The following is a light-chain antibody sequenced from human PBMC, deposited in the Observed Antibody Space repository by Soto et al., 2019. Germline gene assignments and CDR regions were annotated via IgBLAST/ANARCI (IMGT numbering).Light chain of an antibody. CDR2: DVT. CDR3: CSDGDTCTVV. V-gene: IGLV2-11*01. J-gene: IGLJ2*01. Sequence: HSALTQPRSVSGSPGQSVTISCTGTSSDIGSYHRVSWFQQPPGEAPKLIIYDVTKRPSGVPDRFSGSKSGTTASLTISGLQAEDAADYYCCSDGDTCTVVFGGGTKLTVL. CDR1: SSDIGSYHR.